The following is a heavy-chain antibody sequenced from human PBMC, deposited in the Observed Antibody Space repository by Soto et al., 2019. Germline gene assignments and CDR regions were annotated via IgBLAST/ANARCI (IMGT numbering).Heavy chain of an antibody. D-gene: IGHD2-2*02. V-gene: IGHV3-15*01. CDR1: GFTFSNAW. CDR3: TTRDIVVVPAAIRPDYYYGMDV. J-gene: IGHJ6*02. Sequence: PGGSLRLSCAASGFTFSNAWMSWVRQAPGKGLEWVGRIKSKTDGGTTDYAAPVKGRFTISRDDSKNTLYLQMNSLRTEDTAVYYRTTRDIVVVPAAIRPDYYYGMDVWGQGTTVTVSS. CDR2: IKSKTDGGTT.